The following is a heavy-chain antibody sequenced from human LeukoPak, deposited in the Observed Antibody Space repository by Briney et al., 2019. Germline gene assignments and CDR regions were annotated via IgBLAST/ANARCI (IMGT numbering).Heavy chain of an antibody. CDR2: INPNSGGT. J-gene: IGHJ5*02. CDR3: ARDQEDGRFDP. V-gene: IGHV1-2*02. Sequence: GASVKVSCKASGYTFTSYGISWVRQAPGQGLEWMGWINPNSGGTNYAQKFQGRVTMTRDTSISTAYMELSRLRSDDTAVYYCARDQEDGRFDPWGQGTLVTVSS. CDR1: GYTFTSYG.